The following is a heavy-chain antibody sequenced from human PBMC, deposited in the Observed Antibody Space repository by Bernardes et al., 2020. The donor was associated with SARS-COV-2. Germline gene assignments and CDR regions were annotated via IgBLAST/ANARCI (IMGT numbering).Heavy chain of an antibody. CDR3: ARNLLPGFYYYVMDV. V-gene: IGHV3-21*01. D-gene: IGHD3-9*01. CDR1: GFTFSSYS. CDR2: ISSSSNYI. J-gene: IGHJ6*02. Sequence: GGSLRLSCAASGFTFSSYSMNWVRQAPGKGLEWVSTISSSSNYIYYADSVKGRFTISRDNAKNSLSLQMNSLRAEDTAVYFCARNLLPGFYYYVMDVWGQGTTVTVSS.